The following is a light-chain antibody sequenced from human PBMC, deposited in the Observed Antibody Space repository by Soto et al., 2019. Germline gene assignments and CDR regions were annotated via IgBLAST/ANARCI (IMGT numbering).Light chain of an antibody. J-gene: IGLJ1*01. CDR1: GRDIGAYDY. CDR3: SSWDDTLNGYV. Sequence: QSVLTQPASVSGSPGQSITISCTGSGRDIGAYDYVSWYQQHPGKAPKLIIYGVKNRPSGVSNRFSASKSALTASLTISGLQTEDEADYHCSSWDDTLNGYVFGTGTKVTVL. V-gene: IGLV2-14*01. CDR2: GVK.